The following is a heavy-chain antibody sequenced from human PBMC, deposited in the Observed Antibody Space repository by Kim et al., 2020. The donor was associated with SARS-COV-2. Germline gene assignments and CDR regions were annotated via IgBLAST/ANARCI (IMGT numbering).Heavy chain of an antibody. CDR1: GGSISSGSYY. V-gene: IGHV4-61*02. CDR3: ARDGSEMATID. CDR2: IYTSGST. D-gene: IGHD5-12*01. Sequence: SETLSLTCTVSGGSISSGSYYWSWIRQPAGKGLEWIGRIYTSGSTNYNPSLKSRVTISVDTSKNQFSLKLSSVTAADTAVYYCARDGSEMATIDWGQGTLVTVSS. J-gene: IGHJ4*02.